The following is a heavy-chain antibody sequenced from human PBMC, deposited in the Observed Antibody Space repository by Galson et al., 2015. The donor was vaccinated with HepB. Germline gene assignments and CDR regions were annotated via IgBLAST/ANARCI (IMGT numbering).Heavy chain of an antibody. Sequence: ETLSLTCAVYGGSFSGYYWSWIRQPPGKGLEWIGEINHSGSTNYNPSLKSRVTISVDTSKNQFSLKLSSVTAADTAVYYCASLFYGGNSVGDYWGQGTLVTVSS. CDR1: GGSFSGYY. V-gene: IGHV4-34*01. J-gene: IGHJ4*02. D-gene: IGHD4-23*01. CDR3: ASLFYGGNSVGDY. CDR2: INHSGST.